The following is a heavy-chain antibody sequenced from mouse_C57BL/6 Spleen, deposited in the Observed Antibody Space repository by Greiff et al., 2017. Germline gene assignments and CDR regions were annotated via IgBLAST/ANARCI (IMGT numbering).Heavy chain of an antibody. J-gene: IGHJ2*01. V-gene: IGHV5-16*01. D-gene: IGHD1-1*01. CDR2: INYDGSST. CDR3: ARDRSSQYYFDY. Sequence: EVMLVESEGGLVQPGSSMKLSCTASGFTFSDYYMAWVRQVPEKGLEWVANINYDGSSTYYLDSLKSRFIISRDNAKNILYLQMSSLKSEDTATYYCARDRSSQYYFDYWGQGTTLTVSS. CDR1: GFTFSDYY.